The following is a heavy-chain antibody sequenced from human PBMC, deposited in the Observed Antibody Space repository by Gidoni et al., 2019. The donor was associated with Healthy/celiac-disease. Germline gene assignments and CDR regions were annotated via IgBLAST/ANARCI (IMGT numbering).Heavy chain of an antibody. CDR3: AREPLPYGSGMS. J-gene: IGHJ5*02. V-gene: IGHV3-66*02. Sequence: EVQLVESGGGLVQPGGSLRLSCAASGFTVSSNYLSWVRQAPGKGLEWVSVIYSGGSTYYADSVKGRFTISRDNSKNTLYLQMNSLRAEDTAVYYCAREPLPYGSGMSWGQGTLVTVSS. CDR1: GFTVSSNY. D-gene: IGHD3-10*01. CDR2: IYSGGST.